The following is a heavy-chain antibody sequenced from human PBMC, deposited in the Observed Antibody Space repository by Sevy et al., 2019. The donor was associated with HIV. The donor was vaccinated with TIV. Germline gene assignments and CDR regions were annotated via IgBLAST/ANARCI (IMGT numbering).Heavy chain of an antibody. D-gene: IGHD3-9*01. CDR2: ISSSGSTI. V-gene: IGHV3-11*01. CDR1: GFTFSDYY. CDR3: ARSELRYFDWLLPTDAFDI. Sequence: GGSLRLSCAASGFTFSDYYMSWIRQAPGKGLEWVSYISSSGSTIYYAHSVKGRFTISRDNAKNSLYLQMNSLRAEDTAVYYCARSELRYFDWLLPTDAFDIWGQGTMVTVSS. J-gene: IGHJ3*02.